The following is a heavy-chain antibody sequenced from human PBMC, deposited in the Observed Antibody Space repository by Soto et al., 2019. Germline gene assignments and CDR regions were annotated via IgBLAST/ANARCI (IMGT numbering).Heavy chain of an antibody. CDR3: AHRLPGPSGYDV. CDR2: IYWNDEQ. CDR1: GFSLTSGVVG. J-gene: IGHJ6*02. Sequence: QITLKESGPTLVKPTQTLTLTCTFSGFSLTSGVVGVGWIRQPPGEALEWLALIYWNDEQYYTPSLRNRLTITRDTSKNQVVLTMTNMDPVDKATYYCAHRLPGPSGYDVWGQGTTVTVSS. V-gene: IGHV2-5*01. D-gene: IGHD6-13*01.